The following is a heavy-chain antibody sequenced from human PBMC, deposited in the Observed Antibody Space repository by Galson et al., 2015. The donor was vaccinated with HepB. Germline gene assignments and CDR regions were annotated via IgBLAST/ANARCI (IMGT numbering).Heavy chain of an antibody. D-gene: IGHD6-13*01. CDR3: ARGSSSWYQRYYFDY. CDR1: GFTFSSYA. V-gene: IGHV3-30*04. Sequence: SLRLSCAASGFTFSSYAMHWVRQAPGKGLEWVAVISYDGSNKYYADSVKGRFTISRDNSKNTLYLQMNSLRAEDTAVYYCARGSSSWYQRYYFDYWGQGTLVTVSS. CDR2: ISYDGSNK. J-gene: IGHJ4*02.